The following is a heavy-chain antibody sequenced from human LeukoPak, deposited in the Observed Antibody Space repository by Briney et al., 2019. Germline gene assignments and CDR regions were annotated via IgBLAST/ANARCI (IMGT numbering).Heavy chain of an antibody. J-gene: IGHJ6*02. D-gene: IGHD6-19*01. Sequence: GGSLRLSCAASEFTFSSYGMHWVRQAPGQGLEWVAVMSYDGSSKYYVDSVKGRFTISRDNSKSTLYLQMNSLRAGDTAVYYCAREAGYGMDVWGQGTTVTVSS. CDR3: AREAGYGMDV. CDR1: EFTFSSYG. CDR2: MSYDGSSK. V-gene: IGHV3-30*03.